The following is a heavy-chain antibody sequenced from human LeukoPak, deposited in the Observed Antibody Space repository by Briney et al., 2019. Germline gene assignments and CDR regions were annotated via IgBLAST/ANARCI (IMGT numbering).Heavy chain of an antibody. CDR2: INAGNDNT. J-gene: IGHJ4*02. CDR1: GYTFTSYA. D-gene: IGHD6-19*01. CDR3: ARGRQWLVHTNSFDS. V-gene: IGHV1-3*01. Sequence: GASVKVTCKTSGYTFTSYAIHWVRQAPGQRLEWMGWINAGNDNTKYSQKFQGRVTITRDTSASTAFMELSSLKSEDTAVYYCARGRQWLVHTNSFDSWGQGTLVTVSP.